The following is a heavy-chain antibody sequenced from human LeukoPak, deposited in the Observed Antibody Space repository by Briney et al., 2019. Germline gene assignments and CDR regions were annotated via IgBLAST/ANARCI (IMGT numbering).Heavy chain of an antibody. CDR2: IYTSGST. Sequence: SETLSLTCTVSGGSISSGSYYWSWIRQPAGKGLEWIGRIYTSGSTNYNPSLKSRVTISVDTSKNQFSLKLSSVTAADTAVYYCARDRRTDYGDYYYYYGMDVWGQGTTVTVSS. D-gene: IGHD4-17*01. CDR1: GGSISSGSYY. J-gene: IGHJ6*02. CDR3: ARDRRTDYGDYYYYYGMDV. V-gene: IGHV4-61*02.